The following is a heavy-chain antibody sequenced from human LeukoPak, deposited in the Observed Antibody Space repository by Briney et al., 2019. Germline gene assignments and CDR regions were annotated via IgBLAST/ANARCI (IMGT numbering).Heavy chain of an antibody. J-gene: IGHJ5*02. Sequence: ASVKVSCKASGYTFTGYYMHWVRQAPGQGLEWMGWINPNSGGTNYAQKFQGRVTMTRDTSISTAYMELSRLRSDDTAVYYCARALEQWLGISMSDPWGQGTLVTVSS. CDR2: INPNSGGT. CDR1: GYTFTGYY. CDR3: ARALEQWLGISMSDP. V-gene: IGHV1-2*02. D-gene: IGHD6-19*01.